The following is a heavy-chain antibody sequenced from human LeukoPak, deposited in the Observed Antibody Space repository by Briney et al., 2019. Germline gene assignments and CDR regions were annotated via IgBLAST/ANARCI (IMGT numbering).Heavy chain of an antibody. CDR1: GASISSYY. CDR3: ARNQLGSYASYYYYYMDV. Sequence: PSETLSLTCNVSGASISSYYWSWIRQPPGKGLEWIGYIYYSGNTNYNPSLKSRVTISVDTSKKQFSLKLSSVTAADTATYYCARNQLGSYASYYYYYMDVWGKGTTVTVSS. V-gene: IGHV4-59*01. D-gene: IGHD1-26*01. J-gene: IGHJ6*03. CDR2: IYYSGNT.